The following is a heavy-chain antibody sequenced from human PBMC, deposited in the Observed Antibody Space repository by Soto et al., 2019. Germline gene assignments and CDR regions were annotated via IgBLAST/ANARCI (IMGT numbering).Heavy chain of an antibody. CDR2: IFYSGST. D-gene: IGHD3-22*01. CDR1: GDSITRSNFY. Sequence: SVTLSLTCTVSGDSITRSNFYWGWIRQPPGKGLEWLGSIFYSGSTFYNPALKSRVTFSVDTSKHHFSLKLSSVTAADTAVYYCARHKTTMLTVVSAFDPWGQGTRVTVSS. CDR3: ARHKTTMLTVVSAFDP. V-gene: IGHV4-39*02. J-gene: IGHJ5*02.